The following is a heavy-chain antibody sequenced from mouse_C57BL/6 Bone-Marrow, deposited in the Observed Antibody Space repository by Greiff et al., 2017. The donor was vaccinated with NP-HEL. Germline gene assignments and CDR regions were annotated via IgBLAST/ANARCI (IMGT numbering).Heavy chain of an antibody. V-gene: IGHV5-12*01. Sequence: EVKLVESGGGLVQPGGSLKLSCAASGFTFSDYYMYWVRQTPEKRLEWVAYISNGGGSTYYPDTVKGRFTISRDNAKNTLYLQMSRLKSEDTAMYYCARPYYDGTWFAYWGQGTLVTVSA. CDR3: ARPYYDGTWFAY. J-gene: IGHJ3*01. D-gene: IGHD1-1*01. CDR1: GFTFSDYY. CDR2: ISNGGGST.